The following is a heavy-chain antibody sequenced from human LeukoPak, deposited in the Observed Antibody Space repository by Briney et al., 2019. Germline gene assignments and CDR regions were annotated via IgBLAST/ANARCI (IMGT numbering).Heavy chain of an antibody. CDR1: GFTFSSYS. CDR2: ISSSSSTI. CDR3: ARGYIIAAAGTSDWYFDL. D-gene: IGHD6-13*01. J-gene: IGHJ2*01. Sequence: PGGSLRLSCAASGFTFSSYSMNWVRQAPGKGLEWVSYISSSSSTIYYADSVKGRFTISRDNAKNSLYLQMNSLRAEDTAVYYCARGYIIAAAGTSDWYFDLWGRGTLVTVSS. V-gene: IGHV3-48*04.